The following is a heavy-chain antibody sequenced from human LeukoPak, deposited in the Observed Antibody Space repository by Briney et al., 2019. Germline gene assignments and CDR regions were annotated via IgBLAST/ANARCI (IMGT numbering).Heavy chain of an antibody. Sequence: GGSLRLSCAASGFTVSSNDMSWVRQAPGKGLEWVSVIYSGGSTYYADSVKGRFTISRDNSKNTLYLQMGSLRAEDMAVYYCARGAILAAAGHFDYWGQGTLVTVSS. V-gene: IGHV3-66*01. CDR2: IYSGGST. CDR1: GFTVSSND. CDR3: ARGAILAAAGHFDY. D-gene: IGHD6-13*01. J-gene: IGHJ4*02.